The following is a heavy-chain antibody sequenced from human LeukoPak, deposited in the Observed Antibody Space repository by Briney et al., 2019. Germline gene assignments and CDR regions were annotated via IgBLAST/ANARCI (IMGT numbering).Heavy chain of an antibody. Sequence: GESLSLSCAASGFTFSSYAMTWVRQPQRKGLELVSAISGSGGRTHYADSVKGRFTISRDNSKNTLYLQMNSLRAEDTAVYYCAKGAPYSSSLSNWFDPWGQGTLVTVSS. CDR1: GFTFSSYA. CDR3: AKGAPYSSSLSNWFDP. J-gene: IGHJ5*02. V-gene: IGHV3-23*01. D-gene: IGHD6-6*01. CDR2: ISGSGGRT.